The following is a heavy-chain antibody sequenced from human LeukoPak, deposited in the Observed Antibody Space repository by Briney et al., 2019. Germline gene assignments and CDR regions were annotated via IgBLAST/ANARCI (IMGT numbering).Heavy chain of an antibody. CDR1: GFTFSSYA. J-gene: IGHJ4*02. D-gene: IGHD6-19*01. Sequence: PGGSLRLSCAASGFTFSSYAMSWVRQAPGKGLEWVSAISGSGGSTYYADSVRGRFTISRDNSKNTLYLQMNSLRAEDTAVYYCAKDLPIGEQWLNFDHWGQGTLVTVSS. V-gene: IGHV3-23*01. CDR3: AKDLPIGEQWLNFDH. CDR2: ISGSGGST.